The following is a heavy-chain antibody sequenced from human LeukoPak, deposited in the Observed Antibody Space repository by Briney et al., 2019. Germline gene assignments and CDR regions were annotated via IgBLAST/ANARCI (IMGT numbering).Heavy chain of an antibody. J-gene: IGHJ5*02. D-gene: IGHD3-22*01. CDR2: IYYSGSS. CDR1: GDSIGTYY. Sequence: SETLSFTSTVSGDSIGTYYWSWIPQPPGKGLEWIGYIYYSGSSNYNPSLKSRVTISVDTSKNQSSMKLSSVTAADTAVYYCARASVEYYYDSSGFSRGNNWFDPWGQGTLVTVSS. V-gene: IGHV4-59*08. CDR3: ARASVEYYYDSSGFSRGNNWFDP.